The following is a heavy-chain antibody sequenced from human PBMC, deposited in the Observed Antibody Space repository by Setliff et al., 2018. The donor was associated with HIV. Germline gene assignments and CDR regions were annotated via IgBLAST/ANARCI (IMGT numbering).Heavy chain of an antibody. CDR3: ARNGGPYAGGALYYYYGMDV. J-gene: IGHJ6*02. V-gene: IGHV1-3*01. D-gene: IGHD3-16*01. CDR2: INAGNGNT. Sequence: GASVMVSCKASGYTFTTYAMHWVRQAPGQRLEWMGWINAGNGNTKYSQKFQGRVTITRDTSASTAYMELSSLRSGDTAVYYCARNGGPYAGGALYYYYGMDVWGQGTTVTVSS. CDR1: GYTFTTYA.